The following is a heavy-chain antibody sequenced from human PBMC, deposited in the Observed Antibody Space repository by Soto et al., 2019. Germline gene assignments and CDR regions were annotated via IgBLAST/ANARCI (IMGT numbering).Heavy chain of an antibody. CDR2: IIPIFGTA. Sequence: SVKVSCKASGGTFSSYAISWVRQAPGQGLEWMGGIIPIFGTANYAQKFQGRVTITADESTSTAYMELSSLRSEDTAVYYCARDRPVTTSSPDYYGMDVWGQGTTVTVSS. V-gene: IGHV1-69*13. CDR3: ARDRPVTTSSPDYYGMDV. D-gene: IGHD4-17*01. CDR1: GGTFSSYA. J-gene: IGHJ6*02.